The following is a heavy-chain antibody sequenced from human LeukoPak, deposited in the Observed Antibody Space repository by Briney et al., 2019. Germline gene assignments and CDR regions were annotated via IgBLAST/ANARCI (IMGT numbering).Heavy chain of an antibody. CDR1: GYSISSGYY. V-gene: IGHV4-38-2*01. J-gene: IGHJ3*02. CDR3: ARSPWIQLWLGAFDI. CDR2: IYHSGST. D-gene: IGHD5-18*01. Sequence: SETLSLTCAVSGYSISSGYYWGWIRQPPGKGLEWIGSIYHSGSTYYNPSLKSRVTISVDPSKNQFSLKLSSVTAADTAVYYCARSPWIQLWLGAFDIWGQGTMVTVSS.